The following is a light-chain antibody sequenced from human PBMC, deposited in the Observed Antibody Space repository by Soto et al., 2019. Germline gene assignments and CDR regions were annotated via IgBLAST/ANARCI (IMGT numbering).Light chain of an antibody. Sequence: EIVLTQSPATLSLSPGERATLSCRASQSVSSYLAWYQQKPGQAPRPLIYDASNRATGIPPRFSGSGSGTDFTLTISSLEPEDFAVYYCQQRSNWPPYTFGQGTKLEIK. CDR3: QQRSNWPPYT. V-gene: IGKV3-11*01. CDR1: QSVSSY. J-gene: IGKJ2*01. CDR2: DAS.